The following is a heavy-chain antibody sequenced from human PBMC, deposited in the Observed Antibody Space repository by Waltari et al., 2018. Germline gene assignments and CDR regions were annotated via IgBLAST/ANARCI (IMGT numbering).Heavy chain of an antibody. J-gene: IGHJ4*02. CDR3: AKDVKRGSPVYFDY. V-gene: IGHV3-30*02. D-gene: IGHD2-15*01. CDR2: IRYDGSNK. Sequence: QVQLVESGGGVVQPGGSLRLSCAASGFTFSSYGMHWVRQAPGKGLEWVAFIRYDGSNKYYADSVKGRFTISRDNSKNTLYLQMNSLRAEDTAVYYCAKDVKRGSPVYFDYWGQGTLVTVSS. CDR1: GFTFSSYG.